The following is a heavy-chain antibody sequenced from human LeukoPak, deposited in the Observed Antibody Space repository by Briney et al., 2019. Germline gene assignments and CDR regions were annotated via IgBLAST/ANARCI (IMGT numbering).Heavy chain of an antibody. J-gene: IGHJ4*02. Sequence: SETLSLTCAVYGGSFSDYSWTWIRQPPGKGLQWIGEINHSGGTNHNPSLKSRVTISVDTSKNQFSLKLSSVTAADTAVYYCASRGETAAAGTSIDYWGQGTLVTVSS. V-gene: IGHV4-34*01. CDR2: INHSGGT. D-gene: IGHD6-13*01. CDR3: ASRGETAAAGTSIDY. CDR1: GGSFSDYS.